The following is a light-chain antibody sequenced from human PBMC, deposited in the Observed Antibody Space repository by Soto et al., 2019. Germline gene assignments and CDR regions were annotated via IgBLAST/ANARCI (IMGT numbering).Light chain of an antibody. J-gene: IGKJ4*01. Sequence: EIVMTQSPPTLSVSPGERITLSCRASQSVSSKLAWYQHRPGQAPRLLIYGAFTRATGVPARFSGSVSGTEFTLTITSLQPEDFAVYYCQQYHTWPPLTFGGGTKVEIK. CDR1: QSVSSK. CDR2: GAF. V-gene: IGKV3-15*01. CDR3: QQYHTWPPLT.